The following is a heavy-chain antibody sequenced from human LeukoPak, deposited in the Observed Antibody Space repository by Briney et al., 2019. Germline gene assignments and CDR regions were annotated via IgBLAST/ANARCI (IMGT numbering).Heavy chain of an antibody. CDR2: ISYDGSNK. D-gene: IGHD6-19*01. V-gene: IGHV3-30-3*01. Sequence: GGSLRLSCAVSGFTFSSYAMHWVRQAPGKGLEWVAVISYDGSNKYYADSVKGRFTISRDNSKNTLYLQMNSLRAEDTAVYYCARDLKEQWLVARYYYYYGMDVWGQGTTVTVSS. CDR3: ARDLKEQWLVARYYYYYGMDV. J-gene: IGHJ6*02. CDR1: GFTFSSYA.